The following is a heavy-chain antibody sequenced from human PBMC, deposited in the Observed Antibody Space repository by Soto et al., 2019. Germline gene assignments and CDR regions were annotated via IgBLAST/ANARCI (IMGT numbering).Heavy chain of an antibody. Sequence: GASVKVSCKASGYTFTSYAMHWVRQAPGQRLEWMGWINAGNGNTKYSQKFQGRVTITRDTSASTAYMELSSLRSEDTAVYYCARGYSSIAARLDWFDPWGRGTLVTVSS. D-gene: IGHD6-6*01. V-gene: IGHV1-3*01. CDR3: ARGYSSIAARLDWFDP. J-gene: IGHJ5*02. CDR1: GYTFTSYA. CDR2: INAGNGNT.